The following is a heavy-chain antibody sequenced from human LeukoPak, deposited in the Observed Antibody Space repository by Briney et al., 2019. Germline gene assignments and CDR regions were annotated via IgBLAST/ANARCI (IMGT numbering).Heavy chain of an antibody. CDR1: GGTFSSYA. D-gene: IGHD3-3*01. CDR2: IIPILGIA. J-gene: IGHJ5*02. Sequence: SVTVSCKASGGTFSSYAISWVRQAPGQGLEWMGRIIPILGIANYAQKFQGRVTITADKSTSTAYMELSSLRSEDTAVYYCASGKGDGVVPIGPMIGFDPWGQGTLVTVSS. CDR3: ASGKGDGVVPIGPMIGFDP. V-gene: IGHV1-69*04.